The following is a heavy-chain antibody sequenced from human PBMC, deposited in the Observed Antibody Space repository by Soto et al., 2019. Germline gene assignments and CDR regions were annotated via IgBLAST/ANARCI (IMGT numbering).Heavy chain of an antibody. J-gene: IGHJ6*02. CDR1: GYTFTGYY. CDR2: INPNSGGT. V-gene: IGHV1-2*04. Sequence: ASVKVSCKASGYTFTGYYMHWVRQAPGQGLEWMGWINPNSGGTNYAQKFQGWVTMTRDTSISTAYMELSRLRSDDTAVYYCARGSVGITMVRGDLYGMDVWGQGTTVTVSS. D-gene: IGHD3-10*01. CDR3: ARGSVGITMVRGDLYGMDV.